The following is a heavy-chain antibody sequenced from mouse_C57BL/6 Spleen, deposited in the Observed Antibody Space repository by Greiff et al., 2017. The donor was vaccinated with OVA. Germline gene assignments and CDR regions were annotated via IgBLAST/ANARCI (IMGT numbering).Heavy chain of an antibody. V-gene: IGHV5-17*01. CDR1: GFTFSDYG. J-gene: IGHJ3*01. CDR2: ISSGSSTI. Sequence: EVKLVESGGGLVKPGGSLKLSCAASGFTFSDYGMHWVRQAPEKGLEWVAYISSGSSTIYYADTVKGRFTISRDNAKNTLFLQMTSLRSEDTAMYYCARTPFAYWGQGTLVTVSA. CDR3: ARTPFAY.